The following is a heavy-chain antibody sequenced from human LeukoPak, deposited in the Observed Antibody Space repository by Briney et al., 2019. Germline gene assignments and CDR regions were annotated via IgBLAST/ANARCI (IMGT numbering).Heavy chain of an antibody. Sequence: SETLSLTCTVSGDSISGYYWSWIRQPPGKGLEWIGYIHSLGSINYNPSLKSRVTILVDSSENQFSLKLSSVTAADTAVYYCATLGNGRTFDNWGQGTLVTVSS. CDR1: GDSISGYY. CDR2: IHSLGSI. D-gene: IGHD1-26*01. CDR3: ATLGNGRTFDN. J-gene: IGHJ4*02. V-gene: IGHV4-4*09.